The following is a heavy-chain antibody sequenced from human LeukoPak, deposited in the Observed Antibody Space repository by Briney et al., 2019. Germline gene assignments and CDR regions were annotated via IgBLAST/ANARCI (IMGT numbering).Heavy chain of an antibody. Sequence: ASVKVSCKAPGGTFSSYAISWVRQAPGQGLEWMGGIIPIFGTANYAQKFQGRVTITADKSTSTAYMELSSLRSEDTAVYYCARFSTGTLDYWGQGTLVTVSS. CDR2: IIPIFGTA. CDR1: GGTFSSYA. D-gene: IGHD3-9*01. V-gene: IGHV1-69*06. CDR3: ARFSTGTLDY. J-gene: IGHJ4*02.